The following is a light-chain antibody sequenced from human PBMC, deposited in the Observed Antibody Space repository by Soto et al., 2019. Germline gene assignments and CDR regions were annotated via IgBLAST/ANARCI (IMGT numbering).Light chain of an antibody. V-gene: IGKV3-20*01. CDR1: QSVSSSY. CDR2: GAS. CDR3: QQYGSSPSWK. J-gene: IGKJ1*01. Sequence: EIVLTQSPGTLSLSPGERATLSCRASQSVSSSYLAWYQQRPGQAPRLLIYGASNRATGIPDRFSGSGSGTEVILTISRLEPEEFAVYYCQQYGSSPSWKFGHGTKVEIK.